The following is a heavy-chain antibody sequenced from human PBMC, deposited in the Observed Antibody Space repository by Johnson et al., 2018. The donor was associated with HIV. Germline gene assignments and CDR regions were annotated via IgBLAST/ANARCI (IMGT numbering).Heavy chain of an antibody. Sequence: VQLVESGGGVVQPGRSLRLSCAASGFTFSSYAMSWVRQAPGKGLEWVSAISGSGGSTYYADSVKGRFTISRDNSKNTLYLQMNSLRAEDTALYYCARDLGYYYDSSGHDAFDIWGQGTRVTVSS. CDR3: ARDLGYYYDSSGHDAFDI. V-gene: IGHV3-23*04. CDR2: ISGSGGST. CDR1: GFTFSSYA. D-gene: IGHD3-22*01. J-gene: IGHJ3*02.